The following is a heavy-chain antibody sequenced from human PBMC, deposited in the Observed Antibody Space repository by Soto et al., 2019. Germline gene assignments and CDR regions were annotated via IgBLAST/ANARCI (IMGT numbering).Heavy chain of an antibody. J-gene: IGHJ4*02. V-gene: IGHV4-30-4*01. CDR2: IYYSGST. D-gene: IGHD6-25*01. CDR3: SRDQQRAPGNFDH. Sequence: QVQLQESGPGLVKPSQTLSLTCTVSGGSISSGDYYWSWIRQPPGKGLEWIGYIYYSGSTYYNPSLKIRVTISVDTSKNQFSLKLSSVTAADTAVYYCSRDQQRAPGNFDHWGQGTLVTASS. CDR1: GGSISSGDYY.